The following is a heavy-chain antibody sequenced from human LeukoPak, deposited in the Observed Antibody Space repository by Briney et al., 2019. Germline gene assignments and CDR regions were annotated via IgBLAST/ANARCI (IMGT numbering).Heavy chain of an antibody. CDR2: IRYDGSNK. V-gene: IGHV3-30*02. D-gene: IGHD1-7*01. CDR3: AKDLGNWNSEYYFDY. J-gene: IGHJ4*02. CDR1: GFTFSSYG. Sequence: PGGSLRLSCAASGFTFSSYGMHWVRQAPGKGLEWVAFIRYDGSNKYYADSVRGRFTISRDNSKNTLYLQMNSLRAEDTAVYYCAKDLGNWNSEYYFDYWGQGTLVPVSS.